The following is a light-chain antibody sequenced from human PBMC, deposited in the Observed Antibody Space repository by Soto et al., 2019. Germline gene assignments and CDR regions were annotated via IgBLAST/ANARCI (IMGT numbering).Light chain of an antibody. CDR3: SSYTSSSTVYV. Sequence: QSALTQPASVSGSPGQSITSSCTGTSSDVGGYNYVSWYQQHPGKAPKLMIYDVSNRPSGVSNRFSGSKSGNTASLTISGLQAEDEADYYCSSYTSSSTVYVFGTGTKLTVL. J-gene: IGLJ1*01. CDR2: DVS. V-gene: IGLV2-14*01. CDR1: SSDVGGYNY.